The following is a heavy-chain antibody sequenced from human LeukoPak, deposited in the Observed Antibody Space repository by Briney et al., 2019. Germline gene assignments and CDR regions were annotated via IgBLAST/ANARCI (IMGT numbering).Heavy chain of an antibody. V-gene: IGHV1-2*02. J-gene: IGHJ4*02. CDR1: GYTFIAYY. Sequence: ASVKVSCRASGYTFIAYYMHWVRQAPGQGLEWMGWINPSSGGTNYAQKFQGRVTMTRDTSISTAYMELSSLRSEDMAVYYCAREGDYYDSSGYYMYYFDYWGQGTLVTVSS. D-gene: IGHD3-22*01. CDR3: AREGDYYDSSGYYMYYFDY. CDR2: INPSSGGT.